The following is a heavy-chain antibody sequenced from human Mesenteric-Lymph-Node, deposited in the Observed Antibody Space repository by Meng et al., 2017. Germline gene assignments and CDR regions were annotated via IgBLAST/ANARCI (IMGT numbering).Heavy chain of an antibody. Sequence: SETLSLTCTVVGGSISTSSYYWAWIRQPPGKGLEWIGSIYNSGCTNYNPSLKSRVTISVDTSKNQFSLKLSSVTAADTAVYYCARGDYSIVGADDAFDIWGQGTMVTVSS. D-gene: IGHD1-26*01. V-gene: IGHV4-39*07. CDR2: IYNSGCT. J-gene: IGHJ3*02. CDR3: ARGDYSIVGADDAFDI. CDR1: GGSISTSSYY.